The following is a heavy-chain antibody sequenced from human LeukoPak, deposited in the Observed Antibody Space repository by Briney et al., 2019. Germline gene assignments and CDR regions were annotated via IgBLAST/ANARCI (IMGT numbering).Heavy chain of an antibody. D-gene: IGHD2-8*02. V-gene: IGHV3-7*03. CDR1: GFTFSSYW. Sequence: GGSLRLSCAASGFTFSSYWMSWVRQAPGKGLEWVANIKQDGSEKYYVDSVKGRFTISRDNAKNSLYLQMNSLRAEDTAVYYCARDTGYHSPGAYNWFDPWGQGTLVTVSS. CDR3: ARDTGYHSPGAYNWFDP. J-gene: IGHJ5*02. CDR2: IKQDGSEK.